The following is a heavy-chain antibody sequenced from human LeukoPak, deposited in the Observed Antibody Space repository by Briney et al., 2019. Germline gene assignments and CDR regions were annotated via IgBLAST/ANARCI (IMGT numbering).Heavy chain of an antibody. CDR3: ARGSHWYFDL. J-gene: IGHJ2*01. CDR2: ISHSGST. V-gene: IGHV4-34*01. CDR1: GGSFSGYY. Sequence: SETLSLTCAVYGGSFSGYYWSWIRQPPGKGLEWIGEISHSGSTNYNPSLKSRVIISVDTSKNQFSLKLSSVTAADTAVYYCARGSHWYFDLWARAPLVTVSS.